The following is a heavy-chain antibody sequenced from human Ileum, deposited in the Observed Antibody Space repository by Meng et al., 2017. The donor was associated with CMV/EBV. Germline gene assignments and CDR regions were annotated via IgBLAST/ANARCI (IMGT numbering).Heavy chain of an antibody. D-gene: IGHD3-22*01. CDR1: GFTFSNAW. J-gene: IGHJ4*01. Sequence: GESLKISCAASGFTFSNAWMSWVRQAPGKGLEWVGRITSKTDGGTTDYAATVKGRFTISRDDSKNTLYLQMNSLKTEDTAVYYCTTEHSEDSSDYYLYYFDDWGQGTPVTVSS. CDR2: ITSKTDGGTT. CDR3: TTEHSEDSSDYYLYYFDD. V-gene: IGHV3-15*01.